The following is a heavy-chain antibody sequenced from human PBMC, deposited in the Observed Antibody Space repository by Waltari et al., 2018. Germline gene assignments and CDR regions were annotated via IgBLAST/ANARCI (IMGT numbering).Heavy chain of an antibody. CDR3: ARDLTAWELLDY. CDR1: GFTFSTYT. J-gene: IGHJ4*02. Sequence: VQLVESGGDLVKPGGSLRISCEASGFTFSTYTMTWVRPAPGKGLGGGSSISHSSNYIYYAESVRGRFTVSRDNAKSSLYLQMNSLRAEDTAVYFCARDLTAWELLDYWGQGTVVNVSS. V-gene: IGHV3-21*02. CDR2: ISHSSNYI. D-gene: IGHD1-7*01.